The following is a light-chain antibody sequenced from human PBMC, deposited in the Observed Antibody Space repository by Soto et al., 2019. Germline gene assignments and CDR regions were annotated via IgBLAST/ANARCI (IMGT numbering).Light chain of an antibody. CDR1: QHIASSY. Sequence: IVLTQSPGTLSLSPGERGTLSCRASQHIASSYLAWYQQKRGQPPRLLIYGASTRASGSPDRFSGSGSGTDFNLTISRLEPEDFAVYYCQLYGGSPIFSFGPGTKVDI. CDR2: GAS. CDR3: QLYGGSPIFS. J-gene: IGKJ3*01. V-gene: IGKV3-20*01.